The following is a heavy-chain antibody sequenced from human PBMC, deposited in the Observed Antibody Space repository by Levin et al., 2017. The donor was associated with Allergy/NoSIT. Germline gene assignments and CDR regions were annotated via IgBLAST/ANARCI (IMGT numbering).Heavy chain of an antibody. CDR3: AREDRYFMPDS. J-gene: IGHJ4*02. CDR2: ISDDGSNK. V-gene: IGHV3-30-3*01. CDR1: GFTFSTYA. Sequence: GGSLRLSCATSGFTFSTYALHWVRQAPGKGLEWVAIISDDGSNKYYADSVKGRFTISRDNSGHTLYLQMNSLRVEDTALYYCAREDRYFMPDSWGQGTLLIVSS. D-gene: IGHD2-21*01.